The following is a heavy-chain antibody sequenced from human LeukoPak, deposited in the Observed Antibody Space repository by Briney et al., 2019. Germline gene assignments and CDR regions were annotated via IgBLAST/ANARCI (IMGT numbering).Heavy chain of an antibody. CDR3: ARAAGGYQLLWSLVVTAFFDP. CDR2: ISAYNGNT. V-gene: IGHV1-18*01. D-gene: IGHD2-2*01. CDR1: GYTFTSYG. Sequence: ASVKVSCKASGYTFTSYGISWVRQAPGQGLEWMGWISAYNGNTNYAQKLQGRVTMTTDTSTSTAYMELRSLRSDDTAGYYCARAAGGYQLLWSLVVTAFFDPWGQGTLVTVSS. J-gene: IGHJ5*02.